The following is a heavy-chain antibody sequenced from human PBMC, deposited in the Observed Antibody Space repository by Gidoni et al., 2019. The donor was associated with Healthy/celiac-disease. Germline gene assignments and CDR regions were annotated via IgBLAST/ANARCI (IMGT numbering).Heavy chain of an antibody. D-gene: IGHD1-26*01. J-gene: IGHJ3*02. CDR3: ARDRGIVGDPHI. Sequence: FQLQEPRAGLVYTSESLSLPCTVSGCSVSSGSYYWSWIRQTPGKGLGWIGYIYYSGSTNYNPSLKSRVTISVDTSKNQFYLKLSSVAAADTAVYYCARDRGIVGDPHIWGQGTMVTVSS. CDR2: IYYSGST. V-gene: IGHV4-61*01. CDR1: GCSVSSGSYY.